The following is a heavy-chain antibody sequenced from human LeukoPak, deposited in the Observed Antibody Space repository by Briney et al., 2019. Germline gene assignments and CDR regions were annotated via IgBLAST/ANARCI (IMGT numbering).Heavy chain of an antibody. CDR1: GGSISSYY. D-gene: IGHD6-6*01. Sequence: SETLSLTCTVSGGSISSYYWSWIRQPPGKGLEWIGYIYYSGSTNYNPSLKSRVTISVDTSKNQFSLKLSSVTAADTAVYYCARGHGPSSSSIRNYGLDVWGQGTTVTVSS. CDR3: ARGHGPSSSSIRNYGLDV. V-gene: IGHV4-59*01. CDR2: IYYSGST. J-gene: IGHJ6*02.